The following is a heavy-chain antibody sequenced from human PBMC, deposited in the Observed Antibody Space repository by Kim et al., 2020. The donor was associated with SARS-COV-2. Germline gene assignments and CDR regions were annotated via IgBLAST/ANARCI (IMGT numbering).Heavy chain of an antibody. CDR3: ARDSVYGSGSYYHYYYYGMDV. J-gene: IGHJ6*02. D-gene: IGHD3-10*01. V-gene: IGHV4-30-4*01. CDR2: IYYSGST. Sequence: SETLSLTCTVSGGSISSGDYYWSWIRQPPGKGLEWIGYIYYSGSTYYNPSLKSRVTISVDTSKNQFSLKLSSVTAADTAVYYCARDSVYGSGSYYHYYYYGMDVWGQGTTVTVSS. CDR1: GGSISSGDYY.